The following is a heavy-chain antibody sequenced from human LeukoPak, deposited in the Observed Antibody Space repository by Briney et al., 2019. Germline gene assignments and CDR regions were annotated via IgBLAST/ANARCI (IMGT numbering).Heavy chain of an antibody. Sequence: GGSLRLSCAAFGFTFSSYGMHWVRQAPGKGLEWVAVIWYDGSNKYYADSVKGRFTISRDNSKNTLYLQMNSLRAEDTAVYYCARGSSTSSVWGQGTLVTVSS. CDR2: IWYDGSNK. J-gene: IGHJ4*02. V-gene: IGHV3-33*01. D-gene: IGHD2-2*01. CDR3: ARGSSTSSV. CDR1: GFTFSSYG.